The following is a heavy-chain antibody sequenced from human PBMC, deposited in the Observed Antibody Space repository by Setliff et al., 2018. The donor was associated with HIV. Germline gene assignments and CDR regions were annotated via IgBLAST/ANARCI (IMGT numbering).Heavy chain of an antibody. CDR3: ARLGPYDSSGYYSALYFDS. Sequence: SETLSLTCVVSGYSISRGYYWAWIRQPPGKGLEWIASIYHSGITYYNPSLKSRVTISVDTSEDQFSLKLSSVTAADTAMYFCARLGPYDSSGYYSALYFDSWGQGTLVTVS. CDR1: GYSISRGYY. J-gene: IGHJ4*02. CDR2: IYHSGIT. D-gene: IGHD3-22*01. V-gene: IGHV4-38-2*01.